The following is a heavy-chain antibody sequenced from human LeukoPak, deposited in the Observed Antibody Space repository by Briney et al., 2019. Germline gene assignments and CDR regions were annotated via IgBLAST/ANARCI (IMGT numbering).Heavy chain of an antibody. J-gene: IGHJ4*02. CDR3: ARDGNNCSSRHS. D-gene: IGHD1-1*01. CDR1: GYTFAGYP. Sequence: ASVKVSCKASGYTFAGYPIHWVRQVPGQGLEWIGRIHPNSGDTYYAQKFQGRVTMTRDTSINTAYMDLSRLTSHDTAVFYCARDGNNCSSRHSCGQGTLVTVSS. CDR2: IHPNSGDT. V-gene: IGHV1-2*06.